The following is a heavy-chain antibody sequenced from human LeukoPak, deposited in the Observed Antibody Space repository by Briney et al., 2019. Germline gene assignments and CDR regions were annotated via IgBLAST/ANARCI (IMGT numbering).Heavy chain of an antibody. D-gene: IGHD2-2*01. CDR1: GFTFNSSA. J-gene: IGHJ6*04. Sequence: GASVKVSCKASGFTFNSSAAQWVRQARGHRLEWIGWIVVGSGNTNYAQKFQERVTITRDMSTSTAYMELSSLRSEDTAVYYCAATPGVVVPAAMWFYYYGMDVWGKGTTVTVSS. V-gene: IGHV1-58*01. CDR3: AATPGVVVPAAMWFYYYGMDV. CDR2: IVVGSGNT.